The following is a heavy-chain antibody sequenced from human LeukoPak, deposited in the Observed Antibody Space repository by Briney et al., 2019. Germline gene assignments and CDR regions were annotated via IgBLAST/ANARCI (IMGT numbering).Heavy chain of an antibody. CDR3: ARSVSISPMFDY. CDR2: INPNTGST. J-gene: IGHJ4*02. Sequence: ASVKVSCKASGYIFTSYYMHWVRQAPGQGLEWMGWINPNTGSTNFAQKFQGRIAMMRATSITTFYMELNSLRSDDAAVYYCARSVSISPMFDYWGQGTLIPVSS. CDR1: GYIFTSYY. V-gene: IGHV1-2*02. D-gene: IGHD2-21*01.